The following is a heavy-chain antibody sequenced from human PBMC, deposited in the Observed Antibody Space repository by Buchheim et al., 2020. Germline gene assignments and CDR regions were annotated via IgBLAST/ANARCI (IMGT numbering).Heavy chain of an antibody. CDR2: INHSGST. J-gene: IGHJ6*02. CDR3: ARRGSSYFYYGMDV. CDR1: GGSFSGYY. Sequence: QVQLQQWGAGLLKPSETLSLTCAVYGGSFSGYYWSWIRQPPGKGLEWIGEINHSGSTNYNPSLKNRVTISVDTSKNKSPFKLSSVTAADTAVYYCARRGSSYFYYGMDVWGQGTT. D-gene: IGHD6-6*01. V-gene: IGHV4-34*01.